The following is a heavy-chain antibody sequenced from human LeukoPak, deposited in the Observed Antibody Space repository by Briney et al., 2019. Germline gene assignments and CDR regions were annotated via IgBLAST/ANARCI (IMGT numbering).Heavy chain of an antibody. V-gene: IGHV3-48*03. J-gene: IGHJ6*04. CDR1: GFTFSSYE. CDR2: ISSSGSTI. CDR3: AELGITMIGGV. D-gene: IGHD3-10*02. Sequence: GGSLRLSCAASGFTFSSYEMNWVRQAPGKGLEWVSYISSSGSTIYYADSVRGRFTISRDNAKNSLYLQMNSLRAEDTAVYYCAELGITMIGGVWGKGNTVTISS.